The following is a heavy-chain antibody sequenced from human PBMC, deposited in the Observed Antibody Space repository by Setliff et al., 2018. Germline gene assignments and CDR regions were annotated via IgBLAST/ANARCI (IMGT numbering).Heavy chain of an antibody. V-gene: IGHV4-34*01. CDR1: GESFSGYF. J-gene: IGHJ6*03. Sequence: SETLSLTCAVYGESFSGYFWSWIRQTPEKGLEWIGEISHSGNTNYNPSFKSRVTISVDTSKNQFSLKLSSVAAADTALYYCARMAVRVASRPSSPLDYYYYMDLWGKGATVTVSS. D-gene: IGHD6-6*01. CDR3: ARMAVRVASRPSSPLDYYYYMDL. CDR2: ISHSGNT.